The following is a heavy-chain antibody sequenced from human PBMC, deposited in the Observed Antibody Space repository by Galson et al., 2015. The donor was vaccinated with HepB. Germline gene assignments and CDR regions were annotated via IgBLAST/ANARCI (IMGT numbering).Heavy chain of an antibody. V-gene: IGHV3-30-3*01. CDR3: ARDGAKGRFGDYGAFDI. CDR2: ISYDGSNK. D-gene: IGHD3-10*01. J-gene: IGHJ3*02. Sequence: SLRLSCAASGFTFSSYAMHWVRQAPGKGLEWVAVISYDGSNKYYADSVKGRFTTSRDNSKNTLYLQMNSLRAEDTAVYYCARDGAKGRFGDYGAFDIWGQGTMVTVSS. CDR1: GFTFSSYA.